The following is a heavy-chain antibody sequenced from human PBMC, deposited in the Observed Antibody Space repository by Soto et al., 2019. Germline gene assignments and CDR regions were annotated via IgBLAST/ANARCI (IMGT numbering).Heavy chain of an antibody. CDR2: FDPEDGET. V-gene: IGHV1-24*01. Sequence: ASVKVSCKVAGYTLTELSMHWVRQAPGKGLEWMGGFDPEDGETIYAQKFQGRVTMTEDTSTDTAYMELSSLRSEDTAVYYCAIAARPPDSPDAFDIWGQGTMVTVSS. J-gene: IGHJ3*02. D-gene: IGHD6-6*01. CDR3: AIAARPPDSPDAFDI. CDR1: GYTLTELS.